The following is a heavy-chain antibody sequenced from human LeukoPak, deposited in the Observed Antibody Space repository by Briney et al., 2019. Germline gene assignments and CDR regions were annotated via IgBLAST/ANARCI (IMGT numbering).Heavy chain of an antibody. V-gene: IGHV3-21*01. CDR2: ISRGSNYI. CDR1: GFTFNNYN. J-gene: IGHJ4*02. D-gene: IGHD1-26*01. CDR3: ARVGASGSYSTPFDY. Sequence: GGSLILSCAASGFTFNNYNMNWVRPAPGKGLEWVSSISRGSNYIYYADSVKGRFTISRDSAKNSLYLQMNSLRAEDTAVYHCARVGASGSYSTPFDYWGQGTLVTVSS.